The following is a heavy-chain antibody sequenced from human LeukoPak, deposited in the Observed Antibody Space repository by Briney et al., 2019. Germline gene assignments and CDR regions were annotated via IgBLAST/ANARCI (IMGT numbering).Heavy chain of an antibody. CDR3: ARDRIIYGDYGDAFDI. V-gene: IGHV3-23*01. CDR2: ISGSGGST. Sequence: GGSLRLSCAASGFTFNSYGMSWVRQAPGKGLEWVSSISGSGGSTYYADSVKGRFTISRDNSKNTLYLQMNSLRAEDTAVYFCARDRIIYGDYGDAFDIWGQGTMVTVSS. CDR1: GFTFNSYG. J-gene: IGHJ3*02. D-gene: IGHD4-17*01.